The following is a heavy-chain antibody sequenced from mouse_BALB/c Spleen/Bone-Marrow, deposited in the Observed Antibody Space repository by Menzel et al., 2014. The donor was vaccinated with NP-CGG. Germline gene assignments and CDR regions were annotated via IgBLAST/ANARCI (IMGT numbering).Heavy chain of an antibody. CDR2: ISNGGGST. CDR1: GFTFSDYY. V-gene: IGHV5-12*02. CDR3: ARHNYDETWFAY. Sequence: EVMLVESGGGLVQPGGSLKLSCATSGFTFSDYYMYWVRQTPEKRLEWVAYISNGGGSTYYPDTVKGRFTISSDNAKNTLYLQMSRLKSEDTAMYYCARHNYDETWFAYWGQGTLVTVSA. D-gene: IGHD2-4*01. J-gene: IGHJ3*01.